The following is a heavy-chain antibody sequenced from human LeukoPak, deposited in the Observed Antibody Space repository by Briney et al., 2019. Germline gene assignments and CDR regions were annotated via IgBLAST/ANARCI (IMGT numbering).Heavy chain of an antibody. J-gene: IGHJ4*02. CDR1: GFTFDDYG. CDR2: INWNGGST. Sequence: GGSLRLSCAASGFTFDDYGMSWVRQAPGKGLEWVSGINWNGGSTGYADSVKGRFTISRDNAKNSLYLQMNSLTVEDTAVYYCVKSMGVNDNWGQGTLVTVSS. CDR3: VKSMGVNDN. V-gene: IGHV3-20*04. D-gene: IGHD1-26*01.